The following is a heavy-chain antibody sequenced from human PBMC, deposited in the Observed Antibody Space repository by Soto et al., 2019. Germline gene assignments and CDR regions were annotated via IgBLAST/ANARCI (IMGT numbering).Heavy chain of an antibody. CDR2: ISGSDGST. CDR1: GFTFSSYA. V-gene: IGHV3-23*01. Sequence: EVQMSESGGGLVQPGGSLRLSCAASGFTFSSYAMSWVRQAPGKGLEWVSAISGSDGSTFYADSVKGRFTISRDDSKNTLYLQMKSLRAEDTAVYYCAKGPGMYSDFDCWGQGTLVTVSS. D-gene: IGHD2-8*01. CDR3: AKGPGMYSDFDC. J-gene: IGHJ4*02.